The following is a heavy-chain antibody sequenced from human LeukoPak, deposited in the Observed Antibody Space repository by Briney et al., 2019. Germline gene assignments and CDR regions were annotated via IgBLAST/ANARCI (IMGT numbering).Heavy chain of an antibody. Sequence: SETLSLTCTVSGGSISSYYWSWIRQPAGKGLEWIGRIYTSGSTNYNPSLKSRATISVDKSKNQFSLKLSSVTAADTAVYYCARDRSSPQYYYYYYMDVWGKGTTVTVSS. CDR1: GGSISSYY. CDR3: ARDRSSPQYYYYYYMDV. CDR2: IYTSGST. J-gene: IGHJ6*03. D-gene: IGHD6-13*01. V-gene: IGHV4-4*07.